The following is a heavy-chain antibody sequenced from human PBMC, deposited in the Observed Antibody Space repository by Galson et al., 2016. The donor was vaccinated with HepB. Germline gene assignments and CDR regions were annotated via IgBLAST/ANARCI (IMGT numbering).Heavy chain of an antibody. V-gene: IGHV3-23*01. D-gene: IGHD3-10*01. CDR3: ARGGGHGFFDY. Sequence: SLRLSCAASGFTFYNYAMDWVRQAPGGGLEWVAAIGGNGSPTYYADSVRGRFSISRDNSKNTLYLQMNSLRAGDTALYYCARGGGHGFFDYWGQGTQVTVSS. CDR1: GFTFYNYA. J-gene: IGHJ4*02. CDR2: IGGNGSPT.